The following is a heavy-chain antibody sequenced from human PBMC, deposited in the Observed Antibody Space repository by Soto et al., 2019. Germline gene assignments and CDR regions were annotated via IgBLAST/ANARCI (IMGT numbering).Heavy chain of an antibody. CDR1: GGSISSSNW. D-gene: IGHD2-15*01. CDR3: ARVSEVVPREWDAFDI. J-gene: IGHJ3*02. CDR2: IYYSGST. V-gene: IGHV4-4*02. Sequence: SETLSLTCAVSGGSISSSNWWSWVRQPPGKELEWIGEIYYSGSTNYNPSLKSRVTISVDTSKNQFSLKLSSVTAADTAVYYYARVSEVVPREWDAFDIWGKGTMVTVSS.